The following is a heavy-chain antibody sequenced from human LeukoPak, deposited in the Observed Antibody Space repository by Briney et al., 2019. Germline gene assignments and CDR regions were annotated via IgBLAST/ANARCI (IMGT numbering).Heavy chain of an antibody. V-gene: IGHV4-59*01. CDR1: GGSISSYY. Sequence: PSETLSLTCTVSGGSISSYYWSWIRQPPGKGLEWIGYIYYSGNTNYNPSLKSRVTISVDTSKNQLSLQLTSVTAADTAVYYCARDDYRGVTNFDPWGQGTLVTVSS. CDR2: IYYSGNT. J-gene: IGHJ5*02. CDR3: ARDDYRGVTNFDP. D-gene: IGHD3-10*01.